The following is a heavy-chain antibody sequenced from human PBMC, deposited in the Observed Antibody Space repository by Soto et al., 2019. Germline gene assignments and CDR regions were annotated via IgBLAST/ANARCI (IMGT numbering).Heavy chain of an antibody. CDR2: ISYDGSNK. J-gene: IGHJ6*02. CDR1: GFTFSSYA. CDR3: ARGIGYCSSTSCYVLIGYYYYGMDV. Sequence: GGSLRLSXAASGFTFSSYAMHWVRQAPGKGLEWVAVISYDGSNKYYADSVKGRFTISRDNSKNTLYLQMNSLRAEDTAVYYCARGIGYCSSTSCYVLIGYYYYGMDVWGQGTTVTVSS. V-gene: IGHV3-30-3*01. D-gene: IGHD2-2*01.